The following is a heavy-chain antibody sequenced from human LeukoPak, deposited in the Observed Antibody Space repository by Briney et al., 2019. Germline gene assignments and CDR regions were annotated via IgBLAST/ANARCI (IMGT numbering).Heavy chain of an antibody. V-gene: IGHV3-53*04. CDR1: GFTVSSNY. CDR2: IFSGGTT. CDR3: ARDRPRAV. Sequence: GGSLRLSCAASGFTVSSNYMSWVRQAPGKGLEWVSVIFSGGTTYYADSVKGRFTISRHNSENTLYLQMNSLRGEDTAVYYCARDRPRAVWGQGTTVTVSS. J-gene: IGHJ6*02.